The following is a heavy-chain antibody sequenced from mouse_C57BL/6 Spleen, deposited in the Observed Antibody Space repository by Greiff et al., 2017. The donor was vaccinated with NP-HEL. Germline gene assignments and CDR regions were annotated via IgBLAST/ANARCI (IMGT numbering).Heavy chain of an antibody. CDR1: GYTFTSYW. D-gene: IGHD1-1*01. V-gene: IGHV1-53*01. CDR2: INPSNGGT. J-gene: IGHJ4*01. CDR3: ARSGSGYRYAMDY. Sequence: VQLQQPGTELVKPGASVKLSCKASGYTFTSYWMHWVKQRPGQGLEWIGNINPSNGGTNYNEKFKSKATLTVDKSSSTAYMQLSSLTSEDSAVYYCARSGSGYRYAMDYWGQGTSVTVSS.